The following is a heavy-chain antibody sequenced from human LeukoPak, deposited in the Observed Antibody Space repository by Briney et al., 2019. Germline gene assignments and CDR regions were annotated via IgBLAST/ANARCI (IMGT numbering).Heavy chain of an antibody. V-gene: IGHV3-30-3*01. CDR1: GFTFSSSA. CDR3: ARDRDSSGWYEGFGY. D-gene: IGHD6-19*01. CDR2: ISYDGSNK. Sequence: PGGSLRLSCAASGFTFSSSAMHWVRQAPDKGLEWVAVISYDGSNKYYADSVKGRFTISRDNSKNTLYLQMNSLRADDTAVYYCARDRDSSGWYEGFGYWGQGTLVTVSS. J-gene: IGHJ4*02.